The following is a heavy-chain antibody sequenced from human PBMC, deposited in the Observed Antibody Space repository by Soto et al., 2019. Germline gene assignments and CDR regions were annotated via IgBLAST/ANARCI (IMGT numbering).Heavy chain of an antibody. CDR3: ARVEVAAYGMDV. D-gene: IGHD6-13*01. V-gene: IGHV6-1*01. CDR1: GDSVSSHSVA. CDR2: TYYRSKWYN. J-gene: IGHJ6*02. Sequence: SQTLSLTCAISGDSVSSHSVAWNWIRQSPSRGLEWLGRTYYRSKWYNDYAVSVKSRITINPDTSKNQFSLQLNSVTPEDTAVYYCARVEVAAYGMDVWGQGTTVTVSS.